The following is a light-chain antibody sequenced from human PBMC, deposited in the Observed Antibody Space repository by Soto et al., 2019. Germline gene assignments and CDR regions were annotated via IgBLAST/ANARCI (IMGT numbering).Light chain of an antibody. CDR3: QQFDTCFWT. Sequence: DIQITQSPSTLSASVGDRVTITCRASQSIDNWLAWYQQKQGKAPKLLIYDASRLESGVPSRFSGSGSGTEFTLTITGLQPDDFATYYCQQFDTCFWTFGPGTKVDIK. CDR1: QSIDNW. J-gene: IGKJ1*01. V-gene: IGKV1-5*01. CDR2: DAS.